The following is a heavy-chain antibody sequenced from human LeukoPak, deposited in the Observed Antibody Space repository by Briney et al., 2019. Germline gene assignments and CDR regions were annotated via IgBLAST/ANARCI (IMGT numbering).Heavy chain of an antibody. V-gene: IGHV3-30-3*01. J-gene: IGHJ4*02. CDR1: GFSFSTYA. Sequence: GGSLRLSCAASGFSFSTYAMHWVRQAPGKGPEWVAAISYDTSIIYYAGSVKGRFTISKDNSKSTLYLQMNGLRTEDTAVYYCARSPVDLSQPFLDYWGQGTLVTVSS. CDR2: ISYDTSII. D-gene: IGHD3-16*02. CDR3: ARSPVDLSQPFLDY.